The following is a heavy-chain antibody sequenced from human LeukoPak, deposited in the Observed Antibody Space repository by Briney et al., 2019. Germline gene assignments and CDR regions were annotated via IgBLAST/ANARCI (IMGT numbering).Heavy chain of an antibody. CDR3: ASGSRRFDY. CDR2: ISSSTSTI. D-gene: IGHD5-12*01. J-gene: IGHJ4*02. CDR1: GFTFSSSA. V-gene: IGHV3-48*01. Sequence: GGSLRLSCAASGFTFSSSAMSWVRQAPGKGLEWVSYISSSTSTINYADSVKGRFTMSRDNAKNSLYLQMNSLRAEDTAVYYCASGSRRFDYWGQGTLVTVSS.